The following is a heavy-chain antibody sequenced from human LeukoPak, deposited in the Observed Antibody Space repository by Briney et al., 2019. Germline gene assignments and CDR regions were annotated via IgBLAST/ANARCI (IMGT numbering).Heavy chain of an antibody. J-gene: IGHJ6*03. CDR2: INPSGGST. CDR1: GYTFTSYY. D-gene: IGHD4-17*01. CDR3: ARDGYGDYPDYYYYMDV. V-gene: IGHV1-46*01. Sequence: GASVKVSCKASGYTFTSYYMHWVRQAPGQGLEWMGIINPSGGSTSYAQKFQGRVTMTRDTSTSTVYMELSSLRSEDTAVYYCARDGYGDYPDYYYYMDVWGKGTTVTVSS.